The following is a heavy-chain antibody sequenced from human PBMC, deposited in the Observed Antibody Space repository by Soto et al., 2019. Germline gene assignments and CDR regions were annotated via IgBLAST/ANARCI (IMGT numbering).Heavy chain of an antibody. V-gene: IGHV3-15*01. J-gene: IGHJ4*02. CDR3: ATGAGSPAEHFDY. D-gene: IGHD3-10*01. CDR1: GFTFTNTW. CDR2: IKNKGEGETT. Sequence: ESGGDLARPGGSLRLSCVASGFTFTNTWMTWVRQAPGKGLEWVGRIKNKGEGETTDYAAPVKGRFTISRDDSKNTLFLQMNSLKTEDTAVYYCATGAGSPAEHFDYWGQGTLVTVSS.